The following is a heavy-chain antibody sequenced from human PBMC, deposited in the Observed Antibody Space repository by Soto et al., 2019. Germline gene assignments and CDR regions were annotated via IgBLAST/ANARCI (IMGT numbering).Heavy chain of an antibody. V-gene: IGHV1-2*02. CDR2: INPNSGGT. D-gene: IGHD6-6*01. Sequence: ASVKVSCKASGYTLTDYYMHWVRQAPGQGLEWMGWINPNSGGTNYAQKFQGRVTMTRDTSISTAYMELSRLRSDDTAVYYCARGFPYSTSSDFDYWGQGTLVTVS. CDR3: ARGFPYSTSSDFDY. CDR1: GYTLTDYY. J-gene: IGHJ4*02.